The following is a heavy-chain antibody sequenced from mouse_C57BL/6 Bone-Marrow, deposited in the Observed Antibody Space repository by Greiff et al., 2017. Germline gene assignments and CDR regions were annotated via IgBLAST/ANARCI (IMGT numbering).Heavy chain of an antibody. CDR2: IYPGDGDT. CDR1: GYAFSSSW. J-gene: IGHJ2*01. CDR3: ASRFDY. V-gene: IGHV1-82*01. Sequence: QVQLQQSGPELVKPGASVKLSCTASGYAFSSSWMNWVKQRPGKGLEWIGRIYPGDGDTNYNGKFKGKATLTADKSSSTAYMQLSSLTSEDAAVYFCASRFDYWGQGTTLTVSS.